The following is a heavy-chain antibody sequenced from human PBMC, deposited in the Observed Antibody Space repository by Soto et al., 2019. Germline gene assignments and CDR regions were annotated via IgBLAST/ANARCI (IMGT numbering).Heavy chain of an antibody. CDR2: ISGSGGST. V-gene: IGHV3-23*01. D-gene: IGHD2-15*01. CDR1: GFTFSSYA. CDR3: AKAEYCSGGSCYFRAFDI. Sequence: EVQLLESGGGLVQPGGSLRLSCAASGFTFSSYAMSWVRQAPGKGLEWVSAISGSGGSTYYADSVKGRFTISRDNSKNTLYLQMNSLRAEDRAVYYGAKAEYCSGGSCYFRAFDIWGQGKMVTVSS. J-gene: IGHJ3*02.